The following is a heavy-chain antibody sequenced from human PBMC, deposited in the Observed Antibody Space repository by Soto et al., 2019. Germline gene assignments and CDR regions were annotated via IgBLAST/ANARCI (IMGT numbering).Heavy chain of an antibody. Sequence: PGGSLRLSCAASGFTFSSYAMSWVRQAPGKGLEWVSAISGSGGSTYYADSVKGRFTISRDNSKNTLYLQMNSLRAEDTAVYYCAKSYYDFWSGYVPGMDVWGQGTTVTVSS. CDR3: AKSYYDFWSGYVPGMDV. J-gene: IGHJ6*02. V-gene: IGHV3-23*01. D-gene: IGHD3-3*01. CDR1: GFTFSSYA. CDR2: ISGSGGST.